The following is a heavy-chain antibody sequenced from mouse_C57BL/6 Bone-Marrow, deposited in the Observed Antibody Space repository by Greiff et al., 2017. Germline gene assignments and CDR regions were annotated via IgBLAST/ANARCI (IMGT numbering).Heavy chain of an antibody. D-gene: IGHD2-4*01. CDR1: GYTFTSYW. Sequence: QVQLQQSGAELVMPGASVKLSCKASGYTFTSYWMHWVKQRPGQGLEWIGEIDPSDSYTNYNQKFKGKSTLTVDKSSSTAYMQLSSLTSEDSAVYYCARRGIYYDYDEFAYWGQGTLVTVSA. CDR3: ARRGIYYDYDEFAY. J-gene: IGHJ3*01. CDR2: IDPSDSYT. V-gene: IGHV1-69*01.